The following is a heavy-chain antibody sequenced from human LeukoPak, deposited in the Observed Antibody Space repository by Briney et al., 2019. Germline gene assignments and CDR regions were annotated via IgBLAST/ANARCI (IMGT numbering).Heavy chain of an antibody. D-gene: IGHD2-2*02. CDR1: GYSISSGYY. V-gene: IGHV4-38-2*02. Sequence: SETLSLTCTVSGYSISSGYYWGWIRQPPGKGLEWIGNIYHSGSTYYNPSLKSRVTMSRDTSKNQFSLNLNSVTATDTAVHYCARECSSTTCYTRSFDPRGQGTLVTVSS. CDR3: ARECSSTTCYTRSFDP. J-gene: IGHJ5*02. CDR2: IYHSGST.